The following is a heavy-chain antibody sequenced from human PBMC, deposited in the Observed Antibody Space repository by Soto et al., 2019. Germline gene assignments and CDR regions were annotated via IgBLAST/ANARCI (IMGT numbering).Heavy chain of an antibody. Sequence: QVQLVQSGAEVKSPGTSVTLSCQTSGYTFAHYYIHWVRQAPGQGLEYMGIIDPRTGTSGTSTSPRIVQGRLSITSAASTSTGYMELNNSRSEDTAIYYCARLSRITFIVDWGQGTLVTVSS. V-gene: IGHV1-46*04. J-gene: IGHJ4*02. CDR1: GYTFAHYY. D-gene: IGHD3-16*02. CDR2: IDPRTGTSGTS. CDR3: ARLSRITFIVD.